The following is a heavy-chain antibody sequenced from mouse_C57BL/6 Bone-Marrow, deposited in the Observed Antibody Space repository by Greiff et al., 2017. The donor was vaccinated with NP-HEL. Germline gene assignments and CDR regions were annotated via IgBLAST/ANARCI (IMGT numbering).Heavy chain of an antibody. Sequence: VQLKQSGAELVRPGASVKLSCTASGFNIKDDYMHWVKQRPEQGLEWIGWIDPENGDTEYASKFQGKATITADTSSNTAYLQLSSLTSEDTAVYYCTTGTTVGYYFDYWGQGTTLTVSS. CDR3: TTGTTVGYYFDY. V-gene: IGHV14-4*01. D-gene: IGHD1-1*01. CDR1: GFNIKDDY. CDR2: IDPENGDT. J-gene: IGHJ2*01.